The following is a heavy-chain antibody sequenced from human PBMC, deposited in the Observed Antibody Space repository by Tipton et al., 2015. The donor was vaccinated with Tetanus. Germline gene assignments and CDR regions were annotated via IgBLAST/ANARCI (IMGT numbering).Heavy chain of an antibody. CDR2: IYSGDSDT. V-gene: IGHV5-51*01. CDR1: GYRFTSYW. Sequence: VQLVQCGAELKKPGESLKISCQGSGYRFTSYWIAWVRQEPGRGLEWMGIIYSGDSDTRYSPSFQGQVTISADKSITTAYLQWSSLRASDTAMYYCARRGGGDLDHWGQGTLVTVSS. CDR3: ARRGGGDLDH. J-gene: IGHJ4*02. D-gene: IGHD2-21*02.